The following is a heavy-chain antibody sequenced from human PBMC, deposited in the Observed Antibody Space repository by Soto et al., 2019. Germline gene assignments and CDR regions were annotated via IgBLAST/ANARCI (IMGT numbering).Heavy chain of an antibody. V-gene: IGHV4-34*01. CDR1: GGSFSGYY. D-gene: IGHD2-2*01. CDR2: INHSGRS. J-gene: IGHJ6*02. Sequence: SETLSLTFAFNGGSFSGYYWSWVRQSPGKGLEWIGEINHSGRSNLNPSLTSRLSTSVDTSKNHFTLTLTSVTAADTAVYYCARGPRCINTSCSNDYYHFGLDVWGQGTTVTVSS. CDR3: ARGPRCINTSCSNDYYHFGLDV.